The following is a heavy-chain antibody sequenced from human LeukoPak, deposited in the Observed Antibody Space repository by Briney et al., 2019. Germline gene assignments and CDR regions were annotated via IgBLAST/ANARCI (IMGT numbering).Heavy chain of an antibody. CDR1: GFTFTDYT. Sequence: NPGGSLRLSCAASGFTFTDYTIKWVRQAPGKGLEWVSSISTSSNIYYADSVKGRFTVSRDNAKNSVYLQTNSLRTEDTAVYYCARDRSYVGFDYWGQGTLVTVSS. J-gene: IGHJ4*02. D-gene: IGHD4-23*01. CDR2: ISTSSNI. CDR3: ARDRSYVGFDY. V-gene: IGHV3-69-1*01.